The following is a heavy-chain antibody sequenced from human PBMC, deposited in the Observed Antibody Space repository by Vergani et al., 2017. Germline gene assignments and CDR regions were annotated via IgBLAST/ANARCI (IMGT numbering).Heavy chain of an antibody. J-gene: IGHJ6*02. V-gene: IGHV3-11*05. CDR1: GFTFSDYY. Sequence: QVQLVESGGGLVKPGGSLRLSCAASGFTFSDYYMSWIRQAPGKGLEWVSYISSSSTYTNYADSVKGRFTISRDNDKNSLYRQMDRLRAEDTAVYYCSRDQPPWSDHGMDVWGQGTTVTVSS. D-gene: IGHD3-3*01. CDR2: ISSSSTYT. CDR3: SRDQPPWSDHGMDV.